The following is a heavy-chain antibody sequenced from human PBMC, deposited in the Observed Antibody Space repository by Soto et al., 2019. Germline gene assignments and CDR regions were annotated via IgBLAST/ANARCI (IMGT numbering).Heavy chain of an antibody. Sequence: SETLSLTCAVYGGSFSGYYWSWIRQPPGKGLEWIGEINHSGSTNYNPSLKSRVTISVDTSKNQFSLKLSSVTAADTAVYYCARQSLPVWFDPWGQGTLVTVSS. CDR1: GGSFSGYY. CDR3: ARQSLPVWFDP. CDR2: INHSGST. V-gene: IGHV4-34*01. J-gene: IGHJ5*02.